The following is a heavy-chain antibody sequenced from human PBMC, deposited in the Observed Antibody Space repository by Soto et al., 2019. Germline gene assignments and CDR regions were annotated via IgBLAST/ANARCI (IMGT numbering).Heavy chain of an antibody. J-gene: IGHJ5*02. V-gene: IGHV1-8*01. Sequence: GASVKVSCKASGYTFTSYDINWVRQATGQGLEWMGWMNPNSGNTGYAQKFQGRVTMTRNTSISTAYMELSSLRSEDTAVYYCARGGLELRGALNWFDPWGQGTLVTVSS. D-gene: IGHD1-7*01. CDR3: ARGGLELRGALNWFDP. CDR1: GYTFTSYD. CDR2: MNPNSGNT.